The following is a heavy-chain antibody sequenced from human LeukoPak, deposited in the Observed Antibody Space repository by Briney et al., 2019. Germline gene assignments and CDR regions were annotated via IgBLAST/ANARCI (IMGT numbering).Heavy chain of an antibody. Sequence: TSETLSLTRAVYGGSFSGYYWSWIRQPPGKGLEWIGEINHSGSTNYNPSLKSRVTISVDTSKNQFSLKLSSVTAADTAVYYCARIDYGDYRDYYYYMDVWGKGTTVTVSS. V-gene: IGHV4-34*01. CDR1: GGSFSGYY. CDR2: INHSGST. J-gene: IGHJ6*03. D-gene: IGHD4-17*01. CDR3: ARIDYGDYRDYYYYMDV.